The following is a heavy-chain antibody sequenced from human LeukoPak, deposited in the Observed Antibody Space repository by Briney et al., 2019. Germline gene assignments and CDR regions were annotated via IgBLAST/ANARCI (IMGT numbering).Heavy chain of an antibody. CDR1: GFTFSTYS. D-gene: IGHD3-22*01. Sequence: GGSLRLSCAASGFTFSTYSMNWVRQAPGKGLEWVSSISSSSSYIYYADSVKGRFTIPRDNAKNSLYLQMNSLRVEDTAVYYCARDRYYESSGYSPFDYWGQGTLVTVSS. CDR3: ARDRYYESSGYSPFDY. V-gene: IGHV3-21*01. CDR2: ISSSSSYI. J-gene: IGHJ4*02.